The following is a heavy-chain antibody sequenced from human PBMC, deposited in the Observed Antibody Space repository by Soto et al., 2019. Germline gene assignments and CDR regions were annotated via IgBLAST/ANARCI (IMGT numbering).Heavy chain of an antibody. D-gene: IGHD4-17*01. CDR2: IYYSGST. CDR1: AGSISTGDYY. CDR3: ARDRTDYGDFRHVVWYFDL. J-gene: IGHJ2*01. V-gene: IGHV4-30-4*01. Sequence: PSETLSLTCTLSAGSISTGDYYWNWIRQHRGNGVEWIGYIYYSGSTYYNPSLKSRVTISVDTSKDQFSLKLSSVTAADTAVYYCARDRTDYGDFRHVVWYFDLWGRGTLVTVSS.